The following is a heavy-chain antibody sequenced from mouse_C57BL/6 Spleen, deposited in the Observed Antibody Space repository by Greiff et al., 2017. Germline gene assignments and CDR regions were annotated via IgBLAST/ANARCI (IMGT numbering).Heavy chain of an antibody. J-gene: IGHJ1*03. CDR2: ISYDGSN. Sequence: ESGPGLVKPSQSLSLTCSVTGYSITSGYYWNWIRQFPGNKLEWMGYISYDGSNNYNPSLKNRISITRDTSKNQFFLKLNSVTTEDTATYYCARGYYGYFEVWSTGTTVTVSS. CDR1: GYSITSGYY. V-gene: IGHV3-6*01. CDR3: ARGYYGYFEV.